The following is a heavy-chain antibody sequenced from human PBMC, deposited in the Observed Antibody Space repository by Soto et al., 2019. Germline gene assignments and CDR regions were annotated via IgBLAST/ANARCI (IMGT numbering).Heavy chain of an antibody. J-gene: IGHJ4*02. D-gene: IGHD1-26*01. V-gene: IGHV3-23*01. CDR1: GFTFSSYA. CDR3: GKTYTGSYWCFAN. Sequence: GSLRLSCAASGFTFSSYAMSWVRQAPGKGLEWVSAISGSGGSTYYADSVKGRFTISRDNYKNTLYLQMNSLRADDTAVYYCGKTYTGSYWCFANWGQGTLVTVSS. CDR2: ISGSGGST.